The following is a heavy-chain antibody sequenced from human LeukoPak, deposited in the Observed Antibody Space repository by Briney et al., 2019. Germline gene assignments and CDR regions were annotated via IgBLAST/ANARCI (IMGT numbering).Heavy chain of an antibody. Sequence: PSETLSLTCTVSGGCITNYYWSWIRQPPGKGLEWIGEINHSGSTNYNPSLKSRVTISVDTSKNQFSLKLSSVTAADTAVYYCARHRALDYYGSGSYRRGLDYWGQGTLVTVSS. CDR2: INHSGST. CDR1: GGCITNYY. D-gene: IGHD3-10*01. CDR3: ARHRALDYYGSGSYRRGLDY. J-gene: IGHJ4*02. V-gene: IGHV4-34*01.